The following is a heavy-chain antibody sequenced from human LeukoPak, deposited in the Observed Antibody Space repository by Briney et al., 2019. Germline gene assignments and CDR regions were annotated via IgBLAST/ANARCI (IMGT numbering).Heavy chain of an antibody. V-gene: IGHV4-34*01. Sequence: PSETLSLTCAVYGGSFSGYYWSWIRQPPGKGLEWSGEINHSGSTNYNPSLKSRVTISVDTSKNQFPLKLSSVTAADTAVYYCARDSYSGSYQAGWFDPWGQGTLVTVSS. CDR1: GGSFSGYY. CDR2: INHSGST. D-gene: IGHD1-26*01. J-gene: IGHJ5*02. CDR3: ARDSYSGSYQAGWFDP.